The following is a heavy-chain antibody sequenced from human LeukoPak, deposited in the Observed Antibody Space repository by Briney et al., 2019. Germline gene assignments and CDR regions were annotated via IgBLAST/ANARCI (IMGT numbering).Heavy chain of an antibody. V-gene: IGHV3-23*01. CDR1: GFTFSSYA. CDR3: AKGVNWNDQSFDY. Sequence: PGGSLRLSCAASGFTFSSYAMSWVRQAPGKGLEWVSAIGGSGGSTYYADSVKGRFTISRDNSKNMLYLQMNSLRAEDTAVYYCAKGVNWNDQSFDYWGQGTLVTVSS. J-gene: IGHJ4*02. D-gene: IGHD1-1*01. CDR2: IGGSGGST.